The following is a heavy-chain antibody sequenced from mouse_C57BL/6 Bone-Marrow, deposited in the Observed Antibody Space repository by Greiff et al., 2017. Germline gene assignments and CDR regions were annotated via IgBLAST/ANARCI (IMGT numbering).Heavy chain of an antibody. CDR1: GFSLSTSGMG. J-gene: IGHJ2*01. CDR2: IYWDDDK. D-gene: IGHD3-2*02. Sequence: QVQLKESGPGILQSSQTLSLTCSFSGFSLSTSGMGVSWIRQPSGKGLEWLAHIYWDDDKRYNPSLKSRLTISKDTSRNQVFLKITSVDTADTATYYCARRLDSSGLDYWGQGTTLTVSS. V-gene: IGHV8-12*01. CDR3: ARRLDSSGLDY.